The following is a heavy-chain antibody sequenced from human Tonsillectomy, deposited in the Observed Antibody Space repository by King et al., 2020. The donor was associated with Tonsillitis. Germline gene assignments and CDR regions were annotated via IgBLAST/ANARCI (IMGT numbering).Heavy chain of an antibody. Sequence: VQLVESGADVKRPGASVKVSCQTSGYSFSGYFIHWVRQAPGQGLDWMGQINPDSGAADYALSFEDRVTMTTDTSRKTAYLEVRRLRSEDTATYFCARDTGGWRSFDFWGQGTLVIVSS. D-gene: IGHD6-19*01. J-gene: IGHJ4*02. CDR3: ARDTGGWRSFDF. CDR1: GYSFSGYF. CDR2: INPDSGAA. V-gene: IGHV1-2*06.